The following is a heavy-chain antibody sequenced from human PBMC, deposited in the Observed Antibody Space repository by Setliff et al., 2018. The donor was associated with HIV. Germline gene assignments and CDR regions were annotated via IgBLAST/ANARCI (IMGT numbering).Heavy chain of an antibody. J-gene: IGHJ6*02. V-gene: IGHV3-23*01. CDR3: ARAAYYNGLDV. CDR1: GFTFSSYA. Sequence: GGSLRLSCAASGFTFSSYAMSWVRQAPGKGLEWVSAISDSGGSPYYADSVKGRFTISRDDSKSIAYLQMNSLKTEDTAVYYCARAAYYNGLDVWGQGTTVTVSS. CDR2: ISDSGGSP. D-gene: IGHD3-10*01.